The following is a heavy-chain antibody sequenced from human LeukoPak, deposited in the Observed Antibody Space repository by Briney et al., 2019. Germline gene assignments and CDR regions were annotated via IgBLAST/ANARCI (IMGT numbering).Heavy chain of an antibody. CDR2: FDPEHREA. CDR3: AAGGIYSLLDY. J-gene: IGHJ4*02. V-gene: IGHV1-24*01. Sequence: GASVKVSCKVSGYSLTDLSMHWVRQAPGNGLGWMGGFDPEHREAIYAQKFQGRVSMTEDTSTDTAYMGLSSLRSEDTAVYYCAAGGIYSLLDYWGQGTLVTVSS. D-gene: IGHD1-26*01. CDR1: GYSLTDLS.